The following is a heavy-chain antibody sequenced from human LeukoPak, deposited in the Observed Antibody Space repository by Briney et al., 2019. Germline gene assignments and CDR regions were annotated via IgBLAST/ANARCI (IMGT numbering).Heavy chain of an antibody. CDR1: GYTFTSYY. J-gene: IGHJ4*02. CDR2: INPSGDSA. V-gene: IGHV1-46*01. CDR3: ARALIGYYFDY. D-gene: IGHD2-8*01. Sequence: ASVKVSCKASGYTFTSYYMHWVRQAPGQGLEWMGIINPSGDSASYAQKFQGRVTMTRDMSTSTVYMELSRLRSEDTAVYYCARALIGYYFDYWGQGTLVTVSS.